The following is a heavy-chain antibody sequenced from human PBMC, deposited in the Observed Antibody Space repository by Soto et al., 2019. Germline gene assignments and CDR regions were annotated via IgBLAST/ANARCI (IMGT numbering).Heavy chain of an antibody. CDR1: GGSISSYY. CDR2: IYYSGST. J-gene: IGHJ3*02. Sequence: QVQLQESGPGLVKPSETLSLTCTVSGGSISSYYWSWIRQPPGKGLEWIGYIYYSGSTNYNPSLKSRVTISVDTSKNQFSRKLSSVTAADTAVYYCARGARGAFDIWGQGTMVTVSS. D-gene: IGHD3-16*01. V-gene: IGHV4-59*01. CDR3: ARGARGAFDI.